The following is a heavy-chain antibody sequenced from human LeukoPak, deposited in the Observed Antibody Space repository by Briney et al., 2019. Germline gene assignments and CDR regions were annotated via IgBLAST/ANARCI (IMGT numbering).Heavy chain of an antibody. CDR2: ISDGGDTT. V-gene: IGHV3-23*01. J-gene: IGHJ4*02. CDR1: GFTFSNNG. Sequence: HGGSLRLSCAASGFTFSNNGMTWVRPAPGKGMEWVTGISDGGDTTYDAGSVKGRFTVSRDNSKNILYLQMNSLRAEDTAIYYCAKTQGFFDHWGQGSLVTVSS. CDR3: AKTQGFFDH.